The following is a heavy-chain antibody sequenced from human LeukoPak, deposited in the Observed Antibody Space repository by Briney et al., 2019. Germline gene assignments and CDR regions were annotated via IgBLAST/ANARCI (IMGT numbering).Heavy chain of an antibody. D-gene: IGHD5-24*01. V-gene: IGHV3-53*01. CDR2: IYSGGHT. CDR3: ARSTRDGYTHYHHYYMDL. Sequence: PGGSLRLSCAASGFSVTTNYMNWVRQAPGKGLEWVSVIYSGGHTCYTDAVKGRFTISRDTSNNTVYLHMSSLRPDDTAVYYCARSTRDGYTHYHHYYMDLWGKGTTVTVSS. CDR1: GFSVTTNY. J-gene: IGHJ6*03.